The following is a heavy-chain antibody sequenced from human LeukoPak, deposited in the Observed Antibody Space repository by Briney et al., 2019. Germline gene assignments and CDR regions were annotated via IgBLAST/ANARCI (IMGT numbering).Heavy chain of an antibody. CDR2: IYYSGST. CDR1: GGSISSYY. CDR3: ARGPVTFDY. Sequence: PSETLSLTCTVSGGSISSYYWSWLRQPPGKGLEWIGYIYYSGSTNYNPSLKSRATISVDTSKNQFSLKLSSVTAADTAVYYCARGPVTFDYWGQGTLVTVSS. D-gene: IGHD4-11*01. J-gene: IGHJ4*02. V-gene: IGHV4-59*01.